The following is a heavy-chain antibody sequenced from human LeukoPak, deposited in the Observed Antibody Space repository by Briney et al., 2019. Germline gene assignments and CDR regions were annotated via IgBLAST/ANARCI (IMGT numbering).Heavy chain of an antibody. CDR2: IYYSGST. Sequence: SETLSLTCIVSGGSISGYYWNWVRQPPGKGLEWIGYIYYSGSTKYNPSLKSRVTISEDTSKNQFSLKLSSVTAADTAVYYCARQVFNWDFDYWGQGTLVTVSS. CDR1: GGSISGYY. D-gene: IGHD7-27*01. J-gene: IGHJ4*02. CDR3: ARQVFNWDFDY. V-gene: IGHV4-59*08.